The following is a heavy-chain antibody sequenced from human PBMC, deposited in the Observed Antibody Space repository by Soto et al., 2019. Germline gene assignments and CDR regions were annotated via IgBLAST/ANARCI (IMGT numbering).Heavy chain of an antibody. D-gene: IGHD2-8*01. CDR1: GYTFTRYG. V-gene: IGHV1-18*01. CDR3: AKNGQPPYYYYGLDV. CDR2: ISGYNGDP. J-gene: IGHJ6*02. Sequence: QGQLVQSGAEVKKPGASVKVSCKASGYTFTRYGISWVRQAPGQGLEWMGWISGYNGDPKYAQKFQGRVTMTIDTSTTTAFMELRSLTSDDTAVYYCAKNGQPPYYYYGLDVWGQGTTVTVSS.